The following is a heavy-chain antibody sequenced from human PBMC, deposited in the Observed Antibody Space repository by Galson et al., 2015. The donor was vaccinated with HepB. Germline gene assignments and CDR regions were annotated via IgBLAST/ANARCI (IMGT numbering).Heavy chain of an antibody. Sequence: SVKVSCKASGYTFTSYYMHWVRQAPGQGLEWMGIINPSGGSTSYAQKFQGRVTMTRDTSTSTVYMELSSLRSEDTAVYYCARDPGLRLGELSFDYWGQGTLVTVSS. CDR2: INPSGGST. CDR3: ARDPGLRLGELSFDY. CDR1: GYTFTSYY. V-gene: IGHV1-46*01. J-gene: IGHJ4*02. D-gene: IGHD3-16*02.